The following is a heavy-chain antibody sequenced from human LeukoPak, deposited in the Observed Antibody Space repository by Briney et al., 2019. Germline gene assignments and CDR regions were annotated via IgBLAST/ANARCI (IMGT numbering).Heavy chain of an antibody. J-gene: IGHJ3*02. CDR1: GGSISSYY. CDR2: IYYSGST. D-gene: IGHD2-2*01. Sequence: SETLSLTCTVSGGSISSYYWSWIRQPPGKGLEWIGYIYYSGSTNYNPSLKSRVTISVDTSKNQFSLKLSSVTAADTAVYYCAREDIVVVPATDGFDIWGQGTMVTVSS. CDR3: AREDIVVVPATDGFDI. V-gene: IGHV4-59*01.